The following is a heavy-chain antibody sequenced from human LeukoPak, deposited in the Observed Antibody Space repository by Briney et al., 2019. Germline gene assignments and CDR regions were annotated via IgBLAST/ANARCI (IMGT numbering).Heavy chain of an antibody. Sequence: SVKVSCKATGGTFSSYAVNWVRQAPGQGLEWMGGIIPIFGTPDYAQKFQGRVTIIRDESTSTAHMELSSLRSEDTVVYYCASPVIAAAGHGAFNIWGQGTMVTVSS. J-gene: IGHJ3*02. CDR1: GGTFSSYA. CDR2: IIPIFGTP. CDR3: ASPVIAAAGHGAFNI. V-gene: IGHV1-69*05. D-gene: IGHD6-13*01.